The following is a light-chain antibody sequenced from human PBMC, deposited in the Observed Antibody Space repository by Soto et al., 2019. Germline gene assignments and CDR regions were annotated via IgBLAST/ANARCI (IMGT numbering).Light chain of an antibody. CDR1: HVITSW. V-gene: IGKV1-12*01. Sequence: DIQMTHSPSSVSASVGDRVTITCRASHVITSWLAWYQQKPGKTPNLQIYGASRLQSWVPSRFSGSGSGTDFTLTISSLQPEDFATYYCQQANSFPLTFGGGTKVEIK. J-gene: IGKJ4*01. CDR3: QQANSFPLT. CDR2: GAS.